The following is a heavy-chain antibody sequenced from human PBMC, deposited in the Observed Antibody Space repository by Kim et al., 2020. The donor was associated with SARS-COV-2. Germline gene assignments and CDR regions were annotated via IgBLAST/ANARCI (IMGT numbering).Heavy chain of an antibody. Sequence: YCNPSLKSRVTISVDTSKNQFSLKLSSVTAADTAVYYCASRWVRGAVEYWRQGTLVTVSS. J-gene: IGHJ4*02. V-gene: IGHV4-31*02. D-gene: IGHD3-10*01. CDR3: ASRWVRGAVEY.